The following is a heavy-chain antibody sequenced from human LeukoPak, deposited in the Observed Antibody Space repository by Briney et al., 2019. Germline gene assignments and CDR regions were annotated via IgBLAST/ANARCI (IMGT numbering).Heavy chain of an antibody. V-gene: IGHV4-59*12. CDR2: VYYSGST. CDR3: ARETDYYDSGGYYLQWFDP. CDR1: GGSMNNYY. J-gene: IGHJ5*02. D-gene: IGHD3-22*01. Sequence: SETLSLTCTVSGGSMNNYYWSWIRQPPGKGLEWIGYVYYSGSTNYNPSLKSRVTISLDTSRNQFSLKLSSVTAADTAVYYCARETDYYDSGGYYLQWFDPWGQGTLVTVSS.